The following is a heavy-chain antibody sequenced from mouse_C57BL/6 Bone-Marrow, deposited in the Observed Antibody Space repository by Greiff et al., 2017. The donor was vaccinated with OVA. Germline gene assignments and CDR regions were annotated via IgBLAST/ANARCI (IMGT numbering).Heavy chain of an antibody. CDR3: ARKRRFDY. CDR2: ISGGGGNT. CDR1: GFTFSSYT. D-gene: IGHD1-2*01. V-gene: IGHV5-9*01. J-gene: IGHJ2*01. Sequence: EVQGVESGGGLVKPGGSLKLSCAASGFTFSSYTMSWVRQTPEKRLEWVATISGGGGNTYSPDSVMGRFTISRDNSENTLFLHMSSLRSEDTALYYCARKRRFDYWGQGTTLTVSS.